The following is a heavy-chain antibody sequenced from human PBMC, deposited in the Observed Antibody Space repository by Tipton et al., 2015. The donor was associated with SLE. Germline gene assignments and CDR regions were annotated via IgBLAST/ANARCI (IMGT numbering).Heavy chain of an antibody. CDR1: DDSVSGYH. V-gene: IGHV4-34*01. CDR3: AGRLMTMIVPTWHFDL. Sequence: TLSLTCAVYDDSVSGYHWSWIRQPPGKGLEWIGEVSHSANTNYNPSLKSRVTISVDTSKNQFSLKLSSVTAADTAVYFCAGRLMTMIVPTWHFDLWGRGTLVTVSS. J-gene: IGHJ2*01. D-gene: IGHD3-22*01. CDR2: VSHSANT.